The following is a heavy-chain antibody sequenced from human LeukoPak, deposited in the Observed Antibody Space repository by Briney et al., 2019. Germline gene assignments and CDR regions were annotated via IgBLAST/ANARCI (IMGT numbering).Heavy chain of an antibody. CDR2: INPSGGRT. V-gene: IGHV1-46*01. D-gene: IGHD3-3*01. CDR3: ARGGTLITIFGVVINRPTTFDY. J-gene: IGHJ4*02. CDR1: GYTFTRYY. Sequence: ASVKVSCKASGYTFTRYYMHSVRQAPGQGLEWMGIINPSGGRTSYAQKFQGRVTMTRDTSTSTVYMELSSLRSEDTAVYYCARGGTLITIFGVVINRPTTFDYWGQGTLVTVSS.